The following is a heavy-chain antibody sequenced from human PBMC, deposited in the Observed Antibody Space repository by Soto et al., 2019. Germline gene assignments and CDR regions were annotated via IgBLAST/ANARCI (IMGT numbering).Heavy chain of an antibody. CDR1: GYTFTSYY. CDR2: INPSGGST. D-gene: IGHD3-10*01. CDR3: AREFMVTGDY. J-gene: IGHJ4*02. Sequence: QVQLVQSGAEVKKPGASVNVSCKASGYTFTSYYIHWVRQAPGQGLEWMGIINPSGGSTRYAQKFQGRVTMTRDTSTSTVYMELSSLRSEDTAVYYCAREFMVTGDYWGQGTLVTVSS. V-gene: IGHV1-46*01.